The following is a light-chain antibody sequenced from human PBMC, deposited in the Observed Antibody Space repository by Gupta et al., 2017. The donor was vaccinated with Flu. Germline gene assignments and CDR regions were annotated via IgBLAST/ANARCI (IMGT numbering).Light chain of an antibody. CDR1: SSDVGSYNL. CDR3: CSYAISSTDWV. J-gene: IGLJ3*02. Sequence: QSALTHPASVSGSPRQSITISCTGTSSDVGSYNLVSWYQQHPGKAPKLMIYEDSKRPSGISNRFSGSKSGNTASLTISGLQAEGETDYYCCSYAISSTDWVCGGGTRLTV. V-gene: IGLV2-23*01. CDR2: EDS.